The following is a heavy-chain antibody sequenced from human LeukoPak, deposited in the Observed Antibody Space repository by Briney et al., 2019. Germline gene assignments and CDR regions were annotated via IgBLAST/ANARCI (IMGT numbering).Heavy chain of an antibody. D-gene: IGHD2-8*01. CDR1: GFTFSSYG. CDR3: ARVKGGTRFDY. Sequence: PGRSLRLSCAASGFTFSSYGMHWVRQAPGKGLEWVAVISYDGKNKYYADSVKGRFTISRDNSKNTLYLQMNSLRAEDTAVYYCARVKGGTRFDYWGQGTLVTVSS. CDR2: ISYDGKNK. V-gene: IGHV3-30*03. J-gene: IGHJ4*02.